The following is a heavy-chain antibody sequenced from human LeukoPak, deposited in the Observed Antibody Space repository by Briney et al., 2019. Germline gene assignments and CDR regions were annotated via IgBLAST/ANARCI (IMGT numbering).Heavy chain of an antibody. D-gene: IGHD3-22*01. Sequence: PSETLSLTCTVSGGSISSGGYYRSWIRQHPGKGLEWIGYIYYSGSTYYNPSLKSRVTISVDTSKNQFSLKLSSVTAADTAVYYCARFATYYYDSSGYQYYFDYWGQGTLVTVSS. J-gene: IGHJ4*02. V-gene: IGHV4-31*03. CDR3: ARFATYYYDSSGYQYYFDY. CDR2: IYYSGST. CDR1: GGSISSGGYY.